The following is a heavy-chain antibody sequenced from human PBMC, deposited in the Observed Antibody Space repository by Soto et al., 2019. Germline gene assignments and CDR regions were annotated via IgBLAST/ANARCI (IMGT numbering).Heavy chain of an antibody. D-gene: IGHD2-21*02. J-gene: IGHJ4*02. CDR2: INYRGSS. Sequence: SETLSLTCAVYGGSFSGYYWSWIRQPPGKGLEWIGEINYRGSSSYNPSLKNRVTISVDTSKNQFSLKLKSATAAGTAVYYCFASPLSLPGQIFGSWGQGTQVPVSS. V-gene: IGHV4-34*01. CDR3: FASPLSLPGQIFGS. CDR1: GGSFSGYY.